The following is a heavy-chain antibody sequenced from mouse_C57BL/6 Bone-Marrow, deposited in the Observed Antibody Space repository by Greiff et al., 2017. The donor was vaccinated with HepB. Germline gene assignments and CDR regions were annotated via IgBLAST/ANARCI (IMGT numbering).Heavy chain of an antibody. V-gene: IGHV1-59*01. CDR1: GYTFTSYW. Sequence: QVQLQQPGAELVRPGPSVKLSCKASGYTFTSYWMHWVKQRPGQGLEWIGVIDPSDSYTNYNQKFKGKATLTVDKSSSTAYMQLSSLTAEDSAVYYCARGGYYGSSYYFDYWGQGTTLTVSS. D-gene: IGHD1-1*01. CDR2: IDPSDSYT. J-gene: IGHJ2*01. CDR3: ARGGYYGSSYYFDY.